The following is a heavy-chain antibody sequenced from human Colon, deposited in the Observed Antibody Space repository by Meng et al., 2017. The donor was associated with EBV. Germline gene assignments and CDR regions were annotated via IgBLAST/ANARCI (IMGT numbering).Heavy chain of an antibody. CDR1: GYTFTSYA. Sequence: QGQLVQSGSELKKPGASVKVSCQASGYTFTSYAMNWGRQAPGQGLEWMGWINTNTGNPTYAQGFTGRFVFSLDTSVSTAYLQISSLKAADTAVYYCARLYCSGGSCYTIDYWGQGTLVTVSS. V-gene: IGHV7-4-1*02. J-gene: IGHJ4*02. CDR3: ARLYCSGGSCYTIDY. D-gene: IGHD2-15*01. CDR2: INTNTGNP.